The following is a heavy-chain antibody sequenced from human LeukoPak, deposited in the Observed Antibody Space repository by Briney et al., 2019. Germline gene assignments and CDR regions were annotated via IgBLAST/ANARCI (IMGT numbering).Heavy chain of an antibody. V-gene: IGHV4-59*08. J-gene: IGHJ2*01. CDR3: ARRGSGASLEYYFDL. CDR2: IYYSGNT. D-gene: IGHD1-14*01. CDR1: GGSISSYY. Sequence: SETLSLTCTVSGGSISSYYWSWIRQPPGKGLEYIGHIYYSGNTNSNPSLNSRVTISVDTSKNQFSLKLSSVTAADTAVYYCARRGSGASLEYYFDLWGRGTLVTVPS.